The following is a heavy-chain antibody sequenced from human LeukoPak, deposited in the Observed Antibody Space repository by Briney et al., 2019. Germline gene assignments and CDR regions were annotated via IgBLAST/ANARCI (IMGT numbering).Heavy chain of an antibody. CDR3: VRDEDGGNSWFDT. V-gene: IGHV3-21*04. Sequence: GGSLRLSCAASGFTFTDFYMNWVRQAPGKGLEWVSWISPTSSYMYYADSVKGRFTISRDNAKNSLYLQMNSLRAEDTALYYCVRDEDGGNSWFDTWGQGTLVTVSS. J-gene: IGHJ5*02. CDR1: GFTFTDFY. D-gene: IGHD4-23*01. CDR2: ISPTSSYM.